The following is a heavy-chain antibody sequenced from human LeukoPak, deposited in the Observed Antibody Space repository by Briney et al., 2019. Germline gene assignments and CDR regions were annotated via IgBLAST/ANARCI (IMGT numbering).Heavy chain of an antibody. CDR1: GFRVSSNH. V-gene: IGHV3-53*01. Sequence: GGSLRLSSAVSGFRVSSNHMTWVRQAPGKGLEWVSLIYTGDVTYYADSVKGRFTISTDNSKNILYLQMDSLTAEDTALYYCARERDYDTYIDYSGQGTLVTVSS. J-gene: IGHJ4*02. CDR3: ARERDYDTYIDY. CDR2: IYTGDVT. D-gene: IGHD3-22*01.